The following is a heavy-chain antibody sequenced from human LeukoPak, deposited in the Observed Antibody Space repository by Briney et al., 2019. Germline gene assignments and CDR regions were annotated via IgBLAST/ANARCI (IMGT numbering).Heavy chain of an antibody. CDR2: ISYDGSNK. Sequence: PGGSLRLSCAASGFTFSSYAMHWVRQAPGKGLEWVAVISYDGSNKYYADSVKGRFTISRDNSKNTLYLQMNSLRAEDTAVYYCAREAINIAAAGLFDPWGQGTLVTVSS. V-gene: IGHV3-30-3*01. D-gene: IGHD6-13*01. CDR3: AREAINIAAAGLFDP. CDR1: GFTFSSYA. J-gene: IGHJ5*02.